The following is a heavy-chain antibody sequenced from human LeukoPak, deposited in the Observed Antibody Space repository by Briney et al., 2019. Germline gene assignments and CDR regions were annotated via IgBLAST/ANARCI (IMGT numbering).Heavy chain of an antibody. CDR2: ISSNGGST. V-gene: IGHV3-64D*06. J-gene: IGHJ4*02. D-gene: IGHD2-21*01. CDR3: VKDLLDSAT. Sequence: GGSLRLSCSASGFTFSSYAMHWVRQAPGKGLEYASAISSNGGSTYYADSVKGRFTISRDNSKNTLYLQMSSLRAEDTAVYYCVKDLLDSATWGQGTLVTVSS. CDR1: GFTFSSYA.